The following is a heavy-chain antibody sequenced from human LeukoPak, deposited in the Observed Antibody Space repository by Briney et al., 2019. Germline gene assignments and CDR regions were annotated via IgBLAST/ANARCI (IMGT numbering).Heavy chain of an antibody. CDR2: ISWNSGSI. D-gene: IGHD6-13*01. V-gene: IGHV3-9*01. Sequence: QPGGSLRLSCAASGFTFDDYAMHWVRQAPGKGLEWVSGISWNSGSIGYADSVKGRFTISRDNAKNSLYLQMNSLRPEDTALYYCAKDTWANSWYYFDYWGQGALVTVSS. CDR1: GFTFDDYA. J-gene: IGHJ4*02. CDR3: AKDTWANSWYYFDY.